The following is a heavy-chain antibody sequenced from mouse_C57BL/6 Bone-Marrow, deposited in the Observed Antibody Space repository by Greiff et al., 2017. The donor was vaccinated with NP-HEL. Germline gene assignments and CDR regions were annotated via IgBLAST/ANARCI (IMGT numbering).Heavy chain of an antibody. D-gene: IGHD2-10*01. Sequence: QVQLQQPGAELVRPGSSVKLSCKASGYTFTSYWMDWVKQRPGQGLEWIGNIYPSDSETHYNQKFKDKATLTVDKSSSTAYMQLSSLTSEDSAVYYCARSPPYPFGYYFDYWGQGTTLTVSS. CDR1: GYTFTSYW. CDR3: ARSPPYPFGYYFDY. J-gene: IGHJ2*01. V-gene: IGHV1-61*01. CDR2: IYPSDSET.